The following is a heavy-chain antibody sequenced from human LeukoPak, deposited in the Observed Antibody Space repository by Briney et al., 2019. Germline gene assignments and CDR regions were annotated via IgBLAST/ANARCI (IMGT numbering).Heavy chain of an antibody. CDR2: IYYSGST. Sequence: PSETLSLTCTVSGGSISSGGYHWSWIRQHPGKGLEWIGYIYYSGSTYYNPSLKSRVTISVDTSKNQFSLKLSSVTAADTAVYYCAREKYGGQFDYWGQGTLVTVSS. D-gene: IGHD4-23*01. J-gene: IGHJ4*02. CDR1: GGSISSGGYH. V-gene: IGHV4-31*03. CDR3: AREKYGGQFDY.